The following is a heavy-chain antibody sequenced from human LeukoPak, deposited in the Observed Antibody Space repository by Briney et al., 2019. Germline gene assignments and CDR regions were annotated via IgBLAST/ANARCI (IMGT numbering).Heavy chain of an antibody. Sequence: PSETLSLTCTVSGGSISSYYWSWIRQPPGKGLEWIGYIYYSGSTNYNPSLKSRVTISVDTSKNLFSLKLSSVTAADTAVYYCARGKGGSGSFYYYGMDVWGQGTTVTVSS. CDR1: GGSISSYY. CDR2: IYYSGST. CDR3: ARGKGGSGSFYYYGMDV. J-gene: IGHJ6*02. V-gene: IGHV4-59*01. D-gene: IGHD3-10*01.